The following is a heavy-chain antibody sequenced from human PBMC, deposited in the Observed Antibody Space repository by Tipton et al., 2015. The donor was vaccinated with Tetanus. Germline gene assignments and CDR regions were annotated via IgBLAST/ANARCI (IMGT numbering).Heavy chain of an antibody. D-gene: IGHD3-22*01. CDR1: GRSFSGYD. J-gene: IGHJ4*02. Sequence: TLSLTCAVYGRSFSGYDWNWIRQPPGKGLEWIGEINHSGSTKYNPSLKSRVTISVDTSGNLFSLKLSSVTAADTAVYYCARGVTMIVVVNYFDYWGQGILVTVSS. CDR2: INHSGST. CDR3: ARGVTMIVVVNYFDY. V-gene: IGHV4-34*01.